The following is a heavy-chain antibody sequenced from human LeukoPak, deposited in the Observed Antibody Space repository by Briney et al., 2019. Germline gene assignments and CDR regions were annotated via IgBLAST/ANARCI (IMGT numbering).Heavy chain of an antibody. CDR1: GFTFSGYN. CDR3: AELGITMIGGV. Sequence: GGSLRLSCAASGFTFSGYNMNWVRQAPGKGLEWVSSISSSGSYIYYADSVKGRFTISRDNAKNSLYLQMNSLRAEDTAVYYCAELGITMIGGVWGKGTTVTISS. D-gene: IGHD3-10*02. J-gene: IGHJ6*04. CDR2: ISSSGSYI. V-gene: IGHV3-21*01.